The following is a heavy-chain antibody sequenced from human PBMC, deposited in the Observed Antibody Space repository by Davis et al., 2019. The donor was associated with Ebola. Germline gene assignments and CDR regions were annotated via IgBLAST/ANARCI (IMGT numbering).Heavy chain of an antibody. J-gene: IGHJ6*02. CDR2: ISSSSSYI. CDR1: GFTFSDYY. V-gene: IGHV3-11*06. CDR3: AREGGIVVVPAAIRGLYGMDV. Sequence: GGSLRLSCAASGFTFSDYYMSWIRQAPGKGLEWVSSISSSSSYIYYADSVKGRFTISRDNAKNSLYLQMNSLRAEDTAVYYCAREGGIVVVPAAIRGLYGMDVWGQGTTVTVSS. D-gene: IGHD2-2*02.